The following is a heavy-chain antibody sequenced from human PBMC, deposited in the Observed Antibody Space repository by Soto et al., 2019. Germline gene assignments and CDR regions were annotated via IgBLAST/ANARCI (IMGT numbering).Heavy chain of an antibody. CDR2: ITAYNGNP. CDR1: GYTFTSNA. Sequence: QVQLVQSGTEVKKSGASVKVSCKASGYTFTSNAITWVRQAPGQGLEWMGWITAYNGNPNYARKFQGRVTVTRDTSTNTAYMELRSLTSDDTAVYYCARGVSLSYQGGYYFDYWGQGTLVTVSS. V-gene: IGHV1-18*01. CDR3: ARGVSLSYQGGYYFDY. J-gene: IGHJ4*02. D-gene: IGHD1-26*01.